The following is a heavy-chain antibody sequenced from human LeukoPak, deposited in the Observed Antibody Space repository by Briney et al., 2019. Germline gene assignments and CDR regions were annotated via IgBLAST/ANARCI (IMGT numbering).Heavy chain of an antibody. V-gene: IGHV1-18*01. CDR1: GYTFTSYG. Sequence: GASVKVSCKASGYTFTSYGISWVRQAPEQGLEWMGWISAYNGNTNYAQRLQGRVTMTTDTSTSTAYMELRSLRSDDAAVYYCARDADSSSWYTLPQYNFDYWGQGTLVTVSS. CDR2: ISAYNGNT. D-gene: IGHD6-13*01. J-gene: IGHJ4*02. CDR3: ARDADSSSWYTLPQYNFDY.